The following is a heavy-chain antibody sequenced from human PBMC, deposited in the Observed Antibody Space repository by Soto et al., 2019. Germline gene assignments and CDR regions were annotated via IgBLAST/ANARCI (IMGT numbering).Heavy chain of an antibody. J-gene: IGHJ4*02. CDR1: GFTFNTYC. D-gene: IGHD3-9*01. CDR2: ISSSSSYI. Sequence: GGSLRLSCTSSGFTFNTYCMHWVRQAPGKGLEWVSSISSSSSYIYYADSVKGRFTISRDNAKNSLYLQMNSLRADDTAVYYCARDHFDWLFDYWGQGTLVTVSS. V-gene: IGHV3-21*01. CDR3: ARDHFDWLFDY.